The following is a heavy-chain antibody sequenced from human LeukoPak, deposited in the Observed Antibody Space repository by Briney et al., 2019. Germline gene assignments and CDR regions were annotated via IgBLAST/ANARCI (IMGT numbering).Heavy chain of an antibody. Sequence: LETLSLTCAVSGGSVSGYYWSWIRQPPGKGLEWFGEINNSGSTNDNPSLKSRVTISVDTSKNQFSLKLSSVTAADTAVYYRARLTATKGTSYYYYYMDVWGKGTTVTISS. V-gene: IGHV4-34*01. D-gene: IGHD4-17*01. CDR1: GGSVSGYY. CDR2: INNSGST. J-gene: IGHJ6*03. CDR3: ARLTATKGTSYYYYYMDV.